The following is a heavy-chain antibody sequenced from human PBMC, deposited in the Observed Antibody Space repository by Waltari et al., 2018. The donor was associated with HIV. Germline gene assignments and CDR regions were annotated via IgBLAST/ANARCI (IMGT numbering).Heavy chain of an antibody. CDR1: GGTFSSYA. CDR3: ASPVGGSGSLPYYYGMGV. D-gene: IGHD3-10*01. J-gene: IGHJ6*02. Sequence: QVQLVQSGAEVKKPGSSVKVSCKASGGTFSSYAISWVRQAPGQGLEWMGGIIPIFGTANYAQKFQGRVTITADESTSTAYMELSSLRSEDTAVYYCASPVGGSGSLPYYYGMGVWGQGTTVTVSS. CDR2: IIPIFGTA. V-gene: IGHV1-69*01.